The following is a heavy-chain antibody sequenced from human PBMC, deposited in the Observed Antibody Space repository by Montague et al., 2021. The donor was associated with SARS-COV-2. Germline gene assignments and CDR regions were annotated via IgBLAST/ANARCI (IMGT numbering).Heavy chain of an antibody. CDR1: GGSISSSNW. Sequence: LSLTCAVSGGSISSSNWWSWVRQPPGKGLEWIGEIYHSGSTNYNPSLKSRVTISVDKSKNQFSLKLSSVTAADTAVYYCARRPLGYYYYGMDVWGQGTTVTVSS. V-gene: IGHV4-4*02. J-gene: IGHJ6*02. CDR2: IYHSGST. CDR3: ARRPLGYYYYGMDV.